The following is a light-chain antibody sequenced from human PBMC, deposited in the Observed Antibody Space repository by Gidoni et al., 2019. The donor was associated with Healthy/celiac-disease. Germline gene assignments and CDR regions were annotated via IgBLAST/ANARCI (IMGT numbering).Light chain of an antibody. CDR3: QQRSNWPPT. V-gene: IGKV3-11*01. J-gene: IGKJ1*01. CDR2: DAT. CDR1: QSVSSY. Sequence: EIVLTQSPATLSLSPGERATLSCRASQSVSSYLAWYQQKPGQPPRLLIYDATNRATGSPARLSGGGSGTDFTLTINNLGREYFAVCYCQQRSNWPPTFGQGTKVEIK.